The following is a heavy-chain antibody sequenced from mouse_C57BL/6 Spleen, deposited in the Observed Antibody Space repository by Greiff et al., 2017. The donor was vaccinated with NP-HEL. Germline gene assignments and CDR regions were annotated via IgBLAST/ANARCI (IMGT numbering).Heavy chain of an antibody. CDR1: GYTFTEYT. D-gene: IGHD2-2*01. CDR2: FYPGSGSI. Sequence: VQLQQSGAELVKPGASVKLSCKASGYTFTEYTIHWVKQRSGQGLEWIGWFYPGSGSIKYNEKFKDKATLTADKSSSTVYMELSRLTSEDSAVYFGARHEEVYYGYDRAWFAYWGQGTLVTVSA. J-gene: IGHJ3*01. V-gene: IGHV1-62-2*01. CDR3: ARHEEVYYGYDRAWFAY.